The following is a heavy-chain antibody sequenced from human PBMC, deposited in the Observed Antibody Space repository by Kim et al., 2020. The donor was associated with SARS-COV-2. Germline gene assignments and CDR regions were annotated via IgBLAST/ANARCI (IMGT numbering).Heavy chain of an antibody. V-gene: IGHV3-11*04. Sequence: AESRKGRFNIARDSAKNSLYLQMTSLRAEDTDVYYCARAYRSGWAYFDYWGQGTLVTVSS. J-gene: IGHJ4*02. D-gene: IGHD6-19*01. CDR3: ARAYRSGWAYFDY.